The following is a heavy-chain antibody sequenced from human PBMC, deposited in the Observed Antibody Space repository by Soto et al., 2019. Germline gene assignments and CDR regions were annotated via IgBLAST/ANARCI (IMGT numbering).Heavy chain of an antibody. CDR3: TRHVMSGVVVPALIMDV. CDR1: GFTFSGSA. J-gene: IGHJ6*03. V-gene: IGHV3-73*01. CDR2: IRSKANSYAT. Sequence: PGGSLRLSCAASGFTFSGSAMHWVRQASGKGLEWVGRIRSKANSYATAYAASVKGRFTISRDDSKNTAYLQMNSLKTEDTAVYYCTRHVMSGVVVPALIMDVWGKGTTVTVSS. D-gene: IGHD2-2*01.